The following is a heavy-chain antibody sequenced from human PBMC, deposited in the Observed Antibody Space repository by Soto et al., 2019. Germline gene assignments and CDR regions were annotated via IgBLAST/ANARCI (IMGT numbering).Heavy chain of an antibody. D-gene: IGHD2-21*02. Sequence: QVQLQQSGPGLVEPSQTLSLTCAVSGGSISSEYFHWTWIRQSPGKGLEWIGYIHYTGRMMYNPSFKSRLTMAVDTTKNQLSLQLTSVTAADTAVYFCAREDDGGDRDYYGLDVWGQGTTVTVSS. CDR3: AREDDGGDRDYYGLDV. CDR2: IHYTGRM. CDR1: GGSISSEYFH. V-gene: IGHV4-30-4*08. J-gene: IGHJ6*02.